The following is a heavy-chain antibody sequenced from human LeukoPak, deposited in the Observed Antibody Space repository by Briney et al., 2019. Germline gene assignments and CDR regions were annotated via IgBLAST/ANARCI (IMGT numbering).Heavy chain of an antibody. J-gene: IGHJ4*02. V-gene: IGHV4-34*01. Sequence: PSETLSLTCAVYGGSFSGYYWGWIRQPPGKGLEWIGEINHSGSTNYNPSLKSRVTISVDTSKNQFSLKLSSVTAADTAVYYCARGGGGRIDPDYWGQGTLVTVSS. D-gene: IGHD2-21*01. CDR1: GGSFSGYY. CDR2: INHSGST. CDR3: ARGGGGRIDPDY.